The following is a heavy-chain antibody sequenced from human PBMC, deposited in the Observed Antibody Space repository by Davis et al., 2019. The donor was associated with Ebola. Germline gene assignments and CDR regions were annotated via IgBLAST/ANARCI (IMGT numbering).Heavy chain of an antibody. Sequence: PSETLSLTCTVSGASMSNYYWSWIRQPPGKGLEWIGYIYYSGSTNYNPSLKSRVTISVDTSNNRFSLKVNSVTAADTAVYYCARVGAARGWLDPWGQGTLVTVSS. CDR2: IYYSGST. J-gene: IGHJ5*02. CDR3: ARVGAARGWLDP. CDR1: GASMSNYY. D-gene: IGHD6-6*01. V-gene: IGHV4-59*01.